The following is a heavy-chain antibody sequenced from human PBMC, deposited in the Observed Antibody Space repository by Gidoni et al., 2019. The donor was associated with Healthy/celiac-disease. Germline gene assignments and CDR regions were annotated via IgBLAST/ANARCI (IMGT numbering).Heavy chain of an antibody. CDR3: ARLNYYDSSGTQGGFDY. J-gene: IGHJ4*02. Sequence: QLQLQESGSGLVKPSQTLSLTCAVSGGSISSGGYSWSWIRQQPGKGLEWIGYIYHSGSTYYNPSLKSRVTISVDRSKNQFSLKLSSVTAADTAVYYCARLNYYDSSGTQGGFDYWGQGTLVTVSS. V-gene: IGHV4-30-2*01. CDR2: IYHSGST. D-gene: IGHD3-22*01. CDR1: GGSISSGGYS.